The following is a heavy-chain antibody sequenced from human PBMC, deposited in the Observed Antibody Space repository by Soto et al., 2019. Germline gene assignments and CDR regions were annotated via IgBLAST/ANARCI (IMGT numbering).Heavy chain of an antibody. CDR1: GYTFTSYA. J-gene: IGHJ5*02. CDR3: AGYDFRSGYPFDP. V-gene: IGHV1-3*01. CDR2: INAGNGNT. Sequence: ASVKVSCKASGYTFTSYAMHWVRQAPGQRLEWMGWINAGNGNTKYSQKFQGRVTITRDTSASTAYMELSSLRSEDTAVYYCAGYDFRSGYPFDPWGQGTLVTVSS. D-gene: IGHD3-3*01.